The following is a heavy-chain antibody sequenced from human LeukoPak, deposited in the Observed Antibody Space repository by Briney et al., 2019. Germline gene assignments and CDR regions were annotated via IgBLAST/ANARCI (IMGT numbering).Heavy chain of an antibody. D-gene: IGHD6-19*01. CDR1: GFTFSSYA. CDR2: ISGSGGST. J-gene: IGHJ4*02. CDR3: AKHTGYSSGWYAGYFDY. V-gene: IGHV3-23*01. Sequence: GGSLRLSCAASGFTFSSYAMSWVRQAPGKGLEWVSAISGSGGSTYYADSVKGQFTISRDNSKNTLYLQMNSLRAEDTAVYYCAKHTGYSSGWYAGYFDYWGQGTLVTVSS.